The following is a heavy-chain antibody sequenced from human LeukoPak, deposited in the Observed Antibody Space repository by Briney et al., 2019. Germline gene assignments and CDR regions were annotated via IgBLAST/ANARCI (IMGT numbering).Heavy chain of an antibody. CDR3: ARSSFDYDSSGYYLDY. D-gene: IGHD3-22*01. CDR1: GGSISSYY. V-gene: IGHV4-59*01. J-gene: IGHJ4*02. CDR2: IYYSGST. Sequence: SETLSLTCTVSGGSISSYYWSWIRQPPGKGLEGIGYIYYSGSTNYNPSLKGRVTISVDTSENQFSLKLSSVTAADTAVYYCARSSFDYDSSGYYLDYWGQGTLVTVSS.